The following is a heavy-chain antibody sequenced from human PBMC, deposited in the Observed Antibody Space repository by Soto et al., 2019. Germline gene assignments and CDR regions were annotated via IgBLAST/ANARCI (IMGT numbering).Heavy chain of an antibody. CDR2: MNPNSGDI. J-gene: IGHJ4*02. D-gene: IGHD5-18*01. Sequence: QVQLVQSGAEVKKPGASVKVSCKASGYTFTNYDFNWVRQATGQGLEWMGWMNPNSGDIGYAQKFQGRLTMTRDTSISTAYMELSSLRSEDTAVYYCAIDTAPGGGLGYWGQGTLVTVSS. V-gene: IGHV1-8*01. CDR1: GYTFTNYD. CDR3: AIDTAPGGGLGY.